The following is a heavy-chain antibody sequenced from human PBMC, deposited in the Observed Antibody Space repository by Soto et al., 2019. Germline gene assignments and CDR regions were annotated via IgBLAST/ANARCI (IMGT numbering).Heavy chain of an antibody. CDR2: MNPNSGNT. CDR1: GYTFTSYD. Sequence: ASVKVSCKASGYTFTSYDINWVRQATGQGLEWMGWMNPNSGNTGYAQKFQGRVTMTRNTSISTAYMELSSLRSEDTAVYYCAGDYYDFWSGSDYYGMDVWGQGTTVTVSS. D-gene: IGHD3-3*01. V-gene: IGHV1-8*01. J-gene: IGHJ6*02. CDR3: AGDYYDFWSGSDYYGMDV.